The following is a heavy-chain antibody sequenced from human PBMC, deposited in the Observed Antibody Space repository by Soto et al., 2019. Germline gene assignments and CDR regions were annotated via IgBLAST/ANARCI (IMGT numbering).Heavy chain of an antibody. J-gene: IGHJ4*02. V-gene: IGHV3-21*01. Sequence: PGGSLRLSCAASGFTFSSYSMNWVRQAPGKGLEWVSSISSSSSYIYYADSVKGRFTISRDNAKNSLYLQMNSLRAEDTAVYYCARHAGGYSSSWWSSEGLDYWGQGTLVTVS. CDR3: ARHAGGYSSSWWSSEGLDY. CDR1: GFTFSSYS. CDR2: ISSSSSYI. D-gene: IGHD6-13*01.